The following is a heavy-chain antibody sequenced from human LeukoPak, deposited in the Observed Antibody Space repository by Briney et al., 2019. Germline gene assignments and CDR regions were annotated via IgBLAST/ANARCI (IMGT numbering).Heavy chain of an antibody. V-gene: IGHV3-7*01. CDR2: IDQDGSGK. Sequence: GGSLRLSCAASGFTFSSYWMSWVRQAPGKGLEWVANIDQDGSGKNYMDSVRGRFTISRDNAKNSGYLQMNSLRAEDTGVYYCATYSSGWYNAFDIWGQGTMVTVSS. CDR1: GFTFSSYW. J-gene: IGHJ3*02. D-gene: IGHD6-19*01. CDR3: ATYSSGWYNAFDI.